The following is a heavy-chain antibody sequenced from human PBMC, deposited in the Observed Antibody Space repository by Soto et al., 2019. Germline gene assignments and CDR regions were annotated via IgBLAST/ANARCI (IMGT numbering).Heavy chain of an antibody. CDR2: ISAYNGNT. D-gene: IGHD3-22*01. Sequence: ASVKVSCKASGYTFTSYGISWVRQAPGQGLEWMGWISAYNGNTNYAQKLQGRVTMTTDTSTSTAYMELRSLRSDDTAVYYCARDRNTYYYDSSGYYHWWFDPWGQGTLVTVSS. CDR1: GYTFTSYG. V-gene: IGHV1-18*01. J-gene: IGHJ5*02. CDR3: ARDRNTYYYDSSGYYHWWFDP.